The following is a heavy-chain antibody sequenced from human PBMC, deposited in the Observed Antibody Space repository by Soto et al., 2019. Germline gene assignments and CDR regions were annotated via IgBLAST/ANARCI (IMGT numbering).Heavy chain of an antibody. Sequence: QVQLVESGGGVVQPGRSLRLSCAASGFTFSSYGMHWVRQAPGKGLEWVAVIWYDGSNKYYADSVKGRFTISRDNSKNTLYLQMNGLRAEDTAVYYCAGGAHMIVGIDYWGQGTLVTVSS. J-gene: IGHJ4*02. CDR3: AGGAHMIVGIDY. V-gene: IGHV3-33*01. CDR2: IWYDGSNK. CDR1: GFTFSSYG. D-gene: IGHD3-22*01.